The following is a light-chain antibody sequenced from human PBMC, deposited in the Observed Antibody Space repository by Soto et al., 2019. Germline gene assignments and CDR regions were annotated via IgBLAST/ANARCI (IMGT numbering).Light chain of an antibody. Sequence: QSALTQPASVSGTPGQSITISCTGSNSDVGIYDFVSWYQHHPGRAPKLIVSEVSHRPSGVPNRFSGSKSGNTASLTISGLQSEDEADYYCISYTSDDVRYVFGTGTKVTAL. CDR1: NSDVGIYDF. CDR3: ISYTSDDVRYV. CDR2: EVS. V-gene: IGLV2-14*01. J-gene: IGLJ1*01.